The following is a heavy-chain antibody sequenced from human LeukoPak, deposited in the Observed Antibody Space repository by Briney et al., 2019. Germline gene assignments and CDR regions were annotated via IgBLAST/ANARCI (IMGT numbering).Heavy chain of an antibody. V-gene: IGHV1-46*01. CDR1: GYIFTGQF. D-gene: IGHD6-19*01. Sequence: ASVKVSCKASGYIFTGQFIHWVRQAPGQGLEWMGIINPSGGSTSYAQKFQGRVTMTRDTSTSTVYMELSSLRSDDTAVYYCARGSTGQWLVRVVDYWGQGTLVTVSS. CDR2: INPSGGST. CDR3: ARGSTGQWLVRVVDY. J-gene: IGHJ4*02.